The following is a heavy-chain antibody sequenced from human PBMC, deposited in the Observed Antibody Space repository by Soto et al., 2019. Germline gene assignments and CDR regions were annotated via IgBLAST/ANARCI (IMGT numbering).Heavy chain of an antibody. Sequence: PVGSLRLSCAASGFTFSSYAMRWVRQAPGKGLEWVSAISGSGGSTYYADSVKGRFTISRDNSKNTLYLQMNSLRAEDTAVYYCAKDYYGSAYPHWFDPWGQGTLVTVSS. D-gene: IGHD3-10*01. V-gene: IGHV3-23*01. CDR1: GFTFSSYA. CDR2: ISGSGGST. J-gene: IGHJ5*02. CDR3: AKDYYGSAYPHWFDP.